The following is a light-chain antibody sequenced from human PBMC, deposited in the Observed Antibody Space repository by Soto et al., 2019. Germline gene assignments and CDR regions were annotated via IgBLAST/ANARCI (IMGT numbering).Light chain of an antibody. CDR3: QQRSNWLT. V-gene: IGKV3-11*01. CDR2: DAS. Sequence: MTQSPATVSVSPGERATLSCRASQSVSSNLAWYQQKPGQAPRLLIYDASNRATGIPARFSGSGSGTDFTLTISSLEPEDFAVYHCQQRSNWLTFGGGTMVEIK. CDR1: QSVSSN. J-gene: IGKJ4*01.